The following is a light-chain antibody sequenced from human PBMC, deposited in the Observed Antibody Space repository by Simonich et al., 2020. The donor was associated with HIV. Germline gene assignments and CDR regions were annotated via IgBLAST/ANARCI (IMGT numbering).Light chain of an antibody. CDR1: QGVLYSSKNKNY. V-gene: IGKV4-1*01. J-gene: IGKJ1*01. CDR3: QQYYSTPPT. Sequence: IVMPQSPASLAVSLGERATINCKSSQGVLYSSKNKNYLAWYQQKPGQPPKLLIYWASTRESGVPDRFSGSGSGTDFTLTISSLQAEDVAIYYCQQYYSTPPTFGQGTKVEIK. CDR2: WAS.